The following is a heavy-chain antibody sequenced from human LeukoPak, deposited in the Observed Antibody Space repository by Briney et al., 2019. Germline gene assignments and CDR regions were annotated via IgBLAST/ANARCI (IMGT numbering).Heavy chain of an antibody. J-gene: IGHJ4*02. CDR1: GFTFSSYG. CDR3: AKDQTGTYASPFDY. V-gene: IGHV3-30*02. CDR2: IRYDGSNK. Sequence: GGSLRLSCAASGFTFSSYGMHWVRQAPGKGLEWVAFIRYDGSNKYYADSVKGRFTISRDNSKNTLYLQMNSLRAEDTAVYYCAKDQTGTYASPFDYWGQGTLVIVSS. D-gene: IGHD1-1*01.